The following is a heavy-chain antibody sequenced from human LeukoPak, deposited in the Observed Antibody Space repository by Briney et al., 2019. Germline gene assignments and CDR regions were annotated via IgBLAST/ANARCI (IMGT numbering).Heavy chain of an antibody. CDR2: ISYDGSHQ. CDR3: ARARNGTLKY. V-gene: IGHV3-30*01. CDR1: GFTFSHYA. Sequence: GRSLRLSCAASGFTFSHYAMHWVRQAPGKGLEWVAVISYDGSHQYSADSVKGRLTISRDNSRHTLFLQMNSLRPKDTAVYYCARARNGTLKYWGQGTLVTVSS. J-gene: IGHJ4*02. D-gene: IGHD1-26*01.